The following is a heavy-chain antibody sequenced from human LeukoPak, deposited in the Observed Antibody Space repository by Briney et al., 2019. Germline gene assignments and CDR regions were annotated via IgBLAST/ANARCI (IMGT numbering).Heavy chain of an antibody. CDR2: ITSSGRTP. J-gene: IGHJ4*02. CDR3: AKDRPNFYETSGSYYKIKGDF. CDR1: GFTFNTHA. D-gene: IGHD3-10*01. V-gene: IGHV3-23*01. Sequence: PGGSLRLSCEASGFTFNTHAMSWVRQAPGKGLEWVASITSSGRTPYYTDSVKGRFTIPRDNSKNTLYLQMNSLRGEDTAVYYCAKDRPNFYETSGSYYKIKGDFWGQGSLVTVSS.